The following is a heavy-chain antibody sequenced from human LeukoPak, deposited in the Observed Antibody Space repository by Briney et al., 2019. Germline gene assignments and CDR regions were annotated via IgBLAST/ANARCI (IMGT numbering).Heavy chain of an antibody. CDR1: GFTFSTYS. J-gene: IGHJ4*02. Sequence: PGGSLRLFCTASGFTFSTYSMTWVRQAPGKGLEWVSTISGRGDSTYYADSVKGRLTISRDNSKDTLYLQMHSLRAEDTAVYYCVKDYSTIAAAANPLFDYWGQGALVTVSS. CDR3: VKDYSTIAAAANPLFDY. CDR2: ISGRGDST. V-gene: IGHV3-23*01. D-gene: IGHD6-13*01.